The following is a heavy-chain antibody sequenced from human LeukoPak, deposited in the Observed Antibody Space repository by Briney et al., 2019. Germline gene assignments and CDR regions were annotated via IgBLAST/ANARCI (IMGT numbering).Heavy chain of an antibody. CDR1: GGTFSSYT. CDR2: IIPILGIA. V-gene: IGHV1-69*02. Sequence: SVKVSCKASGGTFSSYTISWVRQAPGQGLDWMGRIIPILGIANYAQKFQGRVTITADKSTSTAYMELSSLRSEDTAVYYCASGLRFLECLPVDYWGQGTLVTVSS. D-gene: IGHD3-3*01. J-gene: IGHJ4*02. CDR3: ASGLRFLECLPVDY.